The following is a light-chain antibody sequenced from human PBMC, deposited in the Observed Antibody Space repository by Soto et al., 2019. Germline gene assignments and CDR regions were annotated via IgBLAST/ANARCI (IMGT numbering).Light chain of an antibody. CDR1: QPVSSNF. CDR2: GVS. Sequence: ELVLTQSPGTLSLSSGESAALSCRASQPVSSNFLAWYQQKPGQAPRLLIYGVSSRASGIPDRFFGSGSGTDFTLTINRLEPEDFAVYYCQQYDTYLTFGPGTKVDIK. V-gene: IGKV3-20*01. CDR3: QQYDTYLT. J-gene: IGKJ3*01.